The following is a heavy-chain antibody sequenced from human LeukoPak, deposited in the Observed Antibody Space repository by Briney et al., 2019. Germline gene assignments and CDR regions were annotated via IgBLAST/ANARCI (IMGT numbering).Heavy chain of an antibody. D-gene: IGHD3-16*01. CDR1: GYTFTSYD. V-gene: IGHV1-8*02. Sequence: ASVKVSCKASGYTFTSYDINWVRQATGQGLEWMGWMNPNSGNTGYAQKFQGRVTMTRNTSISTAYMELSSLRSEDTAVYHCATWGQRGGAFDIWGQGTMVTVSS. CDR3: ATWGQRGGAFDI. J-gene: IGHJ3*02. CDR2: MNPNSGNT.